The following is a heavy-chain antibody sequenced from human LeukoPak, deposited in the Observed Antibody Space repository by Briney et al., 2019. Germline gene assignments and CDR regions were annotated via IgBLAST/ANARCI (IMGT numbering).Heavy chain of an antibody. CDR3: ARASYGDYNFDY. CDR1: GGSINSYY. V-gene: IGHV4-4*07. J-gene: IGHJ4*02. CDR2: IYTGGNT. Sequence: PETLSLTCTVSGGSINSYYWSYIRQPAGKGLDWIGRIYTGGNTNYNPSLKSRVTMSVDTSKNQFSLKLSSVTAADTAVYYCARASYGDYNFDYWGQGTLVTVSS. D-gene: IGHD4-17*01.